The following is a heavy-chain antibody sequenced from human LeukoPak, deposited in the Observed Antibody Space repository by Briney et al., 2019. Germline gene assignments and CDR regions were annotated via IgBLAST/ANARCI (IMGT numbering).Heavy chain of an antibody. V-gene: IGHV3-11*01. CDR3: ARVPRAIRGVVDY. J-gene: IGHJ4*02. CDR2: ISSSGSTI. D-gene: IGHD3-10*01. CDR1: GFTPSDYY. Sequence: GGSLRLSCAASGFTPSDYYMSWIRQAPGKGLEWVSYISSSGSTIYYADSVKGRFTISRDNAKNSLYLQMNSLRAEDTAVYYCARVPRAIRGVVDYWGQGTLVTVSS.